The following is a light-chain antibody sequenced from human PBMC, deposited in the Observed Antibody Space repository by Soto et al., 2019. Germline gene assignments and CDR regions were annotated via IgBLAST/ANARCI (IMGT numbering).Light chain of an antibody. CDR2: EGS. J-gene: IGLJ3*02. Sequence: QSVLTQSASVSASPGQSITISCSGTSSDVGCYNLVSWYQHYPGKAPKLIIYEGSRRPSGVSDRFSGSKSGNTASLTISGLQAEDDADYYCCSYATSRTLVFGGGTKLTVL. CDR3: CSYATSRTLV. V-gene: IGLV2-23*01. CDR1: SSDVGCYNL.